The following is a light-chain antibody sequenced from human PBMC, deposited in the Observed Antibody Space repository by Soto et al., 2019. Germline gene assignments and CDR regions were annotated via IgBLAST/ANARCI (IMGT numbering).Light chain of an antibody. J-gene: IGKJ5*01. V-gene: IGKV3D-15*01. CDR2: GAS. CDR1: QSVSSN. Sequence: EIVMTQSPATLSLSPLEISTLSFIASQSVSSNLAWYQQKPGQAPRLLIYGASTRATGIPARFSGSGSGTEFALTISSLQSEDFAVYYCQQYKNWPAITFGQGTRLEIK. CDR3: QQYKNWPAIT.